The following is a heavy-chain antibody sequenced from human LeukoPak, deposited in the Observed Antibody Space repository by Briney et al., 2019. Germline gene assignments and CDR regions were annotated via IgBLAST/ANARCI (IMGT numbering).Heavy chain of an antibody. CDR2: INAGNGNT. Sequence: GASVTVSCTASGYTFTSYAMHWVRQAPGQRLEWMGWINAGNGNTKYSQKFQGRVTITRDTSASTAYMELSSLRSEDTAVYYCARESWWLALDYWGQGTLVTVSS. J-gene: IGHJ4*02. D-gene: IGHD6-19*01. CDR1: GYTFTSYA. CDR3: ARESWWLALDY. V-gene: IGHV1-3*01.